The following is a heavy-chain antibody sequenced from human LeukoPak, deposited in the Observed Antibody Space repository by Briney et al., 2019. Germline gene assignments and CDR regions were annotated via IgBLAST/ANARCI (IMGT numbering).Heavy chain of an antibody. CDR1: GGSISSYY. Sequence: KPSETLSFTCTVSGGSISSYYWSWIRQPPGKGMEWVGYIYYSGSTNYNPSLKSRVTISVDTSKNQFSLNLNSVTAADTAVYYCAREGHYYDSSGYPNYYYYYMDIWGKGTTVTVSS. D-gene: IGHD3-22*01. CDR3: AREGHYYDSSGYPNYYYYYMDI. V-gene: IGHV4-59*01. J-gene: IGHJ6*03. CDR2: IYYSGST.